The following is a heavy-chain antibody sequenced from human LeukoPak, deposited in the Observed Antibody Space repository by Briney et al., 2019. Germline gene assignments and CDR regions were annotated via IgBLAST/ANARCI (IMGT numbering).Heavy chain of an antibody. V-gene: IGHV3-74*01. CDR1: GFTFSSYW. Sequence: GGSLRLSCAASGFTFSSYWMHWVRQAPGKGLVWVSRINSDGSSTSYADSVKGRFSVYRDNSDYTLYLQMNNLKTDDTALYSCANFDGDSQAFHIWGLGTMVTVSS. CDR3: ANFDGDSQAFHI. J-gene: IGHJ3*02. CDR2: INSDGSST. D-gene: IGHD3-9*01.